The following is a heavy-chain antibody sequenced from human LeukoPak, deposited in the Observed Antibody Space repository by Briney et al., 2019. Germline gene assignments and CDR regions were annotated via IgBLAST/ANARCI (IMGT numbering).Heavy chain of an antibody. CDR2: INPSGGST. V-gene: IGHV1-46*01. CDR3: ARGLGATVTDY. Sequence: ASVKVSCKASGYTFTRYYMHWVRQAPGQGLEWMGIINPSGGSTSYAQKFQGRVTMTRDMSTSTVYMELSSLRSEDTAVYYCARGLGATVTDYWGQGTLVTVSS. D-gene: IGHD4-11*01. J-gene: IGHJ4*02. CDR1: GYTFTRYY.